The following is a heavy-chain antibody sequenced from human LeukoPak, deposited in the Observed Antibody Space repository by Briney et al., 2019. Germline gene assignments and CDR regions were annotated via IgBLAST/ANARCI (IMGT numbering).Heavy chain of an antibody. Sequence: SVTVSCKASGGTFSICAISWVRQAPGQGLEWMGGIIPIFGTANYAQKFQGRVTITADESTSTAYMELSSLRSEDTAVYYCARRDYYDSSGYYYPEYFQHWGQGTLVTVSS. CDR2: IIPIFGTA. D-gene: IGHD3-22*01. CDR1: GGTFSICA. V-gene: IGHV1-69*01. CDR3: ARRDYYDSSGYYYPEYFQH. J-gene: IGHJ1*01.